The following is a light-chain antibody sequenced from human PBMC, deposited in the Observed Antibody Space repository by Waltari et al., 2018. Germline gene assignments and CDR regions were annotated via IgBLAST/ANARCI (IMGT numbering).Light chain of an antibody. V-gene: IGKV3-15*01. CDR3: QQYNNWPPWT. J-gene: IGKJ1*01. Sequence: ETILTQSPSTLSVSPGERAPLPCRASQTVSSNLAWYQQKPGQAPRLLIYGASTRAAGIPARFSGSGSGTQFTLTINSLQSEDFAVYYCQQYNNWPPWTFGQGTKVEIK. CDR2: GAS. CDR1: QTVSSN.